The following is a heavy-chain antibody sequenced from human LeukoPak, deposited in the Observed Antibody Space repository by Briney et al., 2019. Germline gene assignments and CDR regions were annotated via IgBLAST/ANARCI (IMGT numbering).Heavy chain of an antibody. J-gene: IGHJ3*02. CDR1: GYTFTDYY. V-gene: IGHV1-2*02. Sequence: ASVKVSCKASGYTFTDYYMHWLRQAPGQGLEWMGWMHPNSGGTNYAQKFQGRVTMTRDTSISTAYMDLSSLRSDDTAVYYCARGYESRVWDPTPPAFDIWGQGTMVTVSS. CDR2: MHPNSGGT. CDR3: ARGYESRVWDPTPPAFDI. D-gene: IGHD1-26*01.